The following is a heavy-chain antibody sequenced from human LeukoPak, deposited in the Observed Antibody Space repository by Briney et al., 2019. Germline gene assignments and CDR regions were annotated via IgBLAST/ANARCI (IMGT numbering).Heavy chain of an antibody. CDR2: MNQDGSDT. V-gene: IGHV3-74*01. CDR3: ATVFGY. J-gene: IGHJ4*02. Sequence: GGSLRLSCAVSGFTLSSDWMHWVRHAPGKGLEWVSRMNQDGSDTSYADSVKGRFTISRDNAKNTVYLQVNSLRAEDSAVYYCATVFGYWGQGTLVTVSS. CDR1: GFTLSSDW.